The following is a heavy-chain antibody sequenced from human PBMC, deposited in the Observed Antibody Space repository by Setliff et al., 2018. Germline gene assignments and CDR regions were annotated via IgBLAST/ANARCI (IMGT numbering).Heavy chain of an antibody. CDR3: ARLPNYVWGSPVDY. CDR1: GYSISSSYY. J-gene: IGHJ4*02. D-gene: IGHD3-16*01. Sequence: TSETLSLTCGVSGYSISSSYYWGWIRQTPGKGLEWIGSIFHSGRTYYNPSLKSRVTMSLDTSKNQFSLTLSSVTAADTAVYYCARLPNYVWGSPVDYWGQGTLVTVSS. V-gene: IGHV4-38-2*01. CDR2: IFHSGRT.